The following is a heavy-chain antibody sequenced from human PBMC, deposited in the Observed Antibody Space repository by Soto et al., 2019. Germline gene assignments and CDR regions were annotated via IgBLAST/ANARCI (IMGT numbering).Heavy chain of an antibody. V-gene: IGHV3-23*01. J-gene: IGHJ4*02. D-gene: IGHD6-13*01. CDR1: GFTFSSYA. CDR2: ISGSGGST. Sequence: GESLKISCAASGFTFSSYAMSWVRQAPGKGLEWVSAISGSGGSTYYADSVKGRFTISRDNSKNTLYLQMNSLRAEDTAVYYCAKSLSSSWYFFDYWGQGTLVTVSS. CDR3: AKSLSSSWYFFDY.